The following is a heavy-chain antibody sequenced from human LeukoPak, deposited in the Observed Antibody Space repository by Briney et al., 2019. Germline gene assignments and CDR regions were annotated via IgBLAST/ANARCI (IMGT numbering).Heavy chain of an antibody. J-gene: IGHJ5*02. CDR2: ISAYNGNT. Sequence: ASVKVSCKASGCTFTSCVISWVLQAAGQGREGMGWISAYNGNTNYAQKLQGRVAISTDTSKSTAYLQLRSLRSDDTAVYYCARDGRRIAVAPPWFDPWGQGTLVTVSS. CDR3: ARDGRRIAVAPPWFDP. V-gene: IGHV1-18*01. CDR1: GCTFTSCV. D-gene: IGHD6-19*01.